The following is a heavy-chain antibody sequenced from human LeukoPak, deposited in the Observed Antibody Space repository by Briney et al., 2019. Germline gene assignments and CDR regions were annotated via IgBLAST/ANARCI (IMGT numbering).Heavy chain of an antibody. D-gene: IGHD3-22*01. CDR2: ISGSGGST. V-gene: IGHV3-23*01. J-gene: IGHJ4*02. CDR3: AREPYYDSSGYSPDY. CDR1: GFTFRRYG. Sequence: GGSLRLSCAAAGFTFRRYGMSWVRQAPGKGLEWVSAISGSGGSTFYADSVKGRFTISRDNAKNSLYLHMNSLRAEDTALYYCAREPYYDSSGYSPDYWGQGTLVTVSS.